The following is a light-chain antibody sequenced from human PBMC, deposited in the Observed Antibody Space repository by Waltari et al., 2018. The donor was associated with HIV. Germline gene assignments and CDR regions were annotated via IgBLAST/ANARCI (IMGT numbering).Light chain of an antibody. CDR2: WAS. CDR1: PSVLYNSNNKNY. Sequence: EIVITHTPHSPWVCLGARATINCKSRPSVLYNSNNKNYLTWYQQKPGQPPKVLIYWASTRESGVPDRFSGSGSGTDFTLTISSLQAEDVAVYYCQQYYSTPYTFGQGTKVEIK. J-gene: IGKJ2*01. V-gene: IGKV4-1*01. CDR3: QQYYSTPYT.